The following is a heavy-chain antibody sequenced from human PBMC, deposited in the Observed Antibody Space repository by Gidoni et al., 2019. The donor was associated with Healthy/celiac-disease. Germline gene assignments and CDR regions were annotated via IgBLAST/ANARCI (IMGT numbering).Heavy chain of an antibody. D-gene: IGHD1-26*01. J-gene: IGHJ3*02. CDR1: GFTFSGYS. CDR2: ISSSSSYI. V-gene: IGHV3-21*01. CDR3: ASVYRYYNAFDI. Sequence: EVQLVESGGGLVTPGGSLRLPCAASGFTFSGYSMTWVRQSPGKGLAWVSSISSSSSYIYYADSVKGRFTISRDNAKNSLYLQMNSLRAEDTAVYYCASVYRYYNAFDIWGQGTMVTVSS.